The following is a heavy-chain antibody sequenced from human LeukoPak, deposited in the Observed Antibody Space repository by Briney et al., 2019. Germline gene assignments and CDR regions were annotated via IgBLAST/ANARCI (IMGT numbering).Heavy chain of an antibody. CDR2: INHGGST. D-gene: IGHD6-19*01. CDR3: ARHASVAGGPLLY. V-gene: IGHV4-34*01. J-gene: IGHJ4*02. CDR1: GGSFSDYY. Sequence: SETLSLTCAVYGGSFSDYYWSWIRQPPGKGLEWIGEINHGGSTNYNPSLKSRVTMSLDTSNDQFSLRLTSVTAADTAVYYCARHASVAGGPLLYWGQGTLVTVSS.